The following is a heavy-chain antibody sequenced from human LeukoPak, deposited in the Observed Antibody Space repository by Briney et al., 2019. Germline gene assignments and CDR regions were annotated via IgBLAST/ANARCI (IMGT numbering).Heavy chain of an antibody. J-gene: IGHJ4*02. CDR3: ATYRQVLLPFES. D-gene: IGHD5-18*01. CDR1: GFTFSTFA. CDR2: ILPSGGEI. Sequence: GGSLRLSCAASGFTFSTFAMIWVRQPPGKGLEWVSSILPSGGEIHYADSVRGRFTISRDNSKSILSLQMNSLRAEDTAIYYCATYRQVLLPFESWGQGTLVTVSS. V-gene: IGHV3-23*01.